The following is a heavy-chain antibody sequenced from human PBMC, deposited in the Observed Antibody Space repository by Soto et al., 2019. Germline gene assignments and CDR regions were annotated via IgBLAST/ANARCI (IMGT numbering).Heavy chain of an antibody. V-gene: IGHV5-51*01. J-gene: IGHJ3*02. D-gene: IGHD6-19*01. CDR2: IYPGDSDT. CDR1: GYSFTSYW. Sequence: GESLKISCKGSGYSFTSYWIGWVRQMPGKGLEWMGIIYPGDSDTRYSPSFQGQVTISADKSISTAYLQWSSLKAPDTASYYFASHEGAAVAGDAFDIWGQGTMVTVSS. CDR3: ASHEGAAVAGDAFDI.